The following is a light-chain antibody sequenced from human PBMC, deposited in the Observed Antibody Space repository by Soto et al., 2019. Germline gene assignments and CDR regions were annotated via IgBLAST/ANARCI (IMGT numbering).Light chain of an antibody. CDR1: QRVTSNY. CDR2: GAS. CDR3: QHYYTSYTT. Sequence: EIVLTQSPCTLSLSPGERATLSCGASQRVTSNYLAWYQQKPGQAPRLLIFGASTRATGIPDRFSGSGSGTDFTLTISRLEPEDFAVYYCQHYYTSYTTFGQGTKVDIK. V-gene: IGKV3-20*01. J-gene: IGKJ1*01.